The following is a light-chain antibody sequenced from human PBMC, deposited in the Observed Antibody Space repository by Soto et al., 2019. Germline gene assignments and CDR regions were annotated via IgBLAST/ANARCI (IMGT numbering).Light chain of an antibody. V-gene: IGKV3-15*01. J-gene: IGKJ1*01. Sequence: EILMTQSPATLSLSPGEGATLSCRASQSVSSNLAWFQQKPGQAPRLLIYGASTRATGVPARFSGSGSGTEFTLTISSLQSEDFAIYYCQQYYDWLTWTFGQGTKVEIK. CDR3: QQYYDWLTWT. CDR2: GAS. CDR1: QSVSSN.